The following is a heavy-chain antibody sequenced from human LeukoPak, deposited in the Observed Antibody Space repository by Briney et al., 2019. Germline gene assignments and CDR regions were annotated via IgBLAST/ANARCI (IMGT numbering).Heavy chain of an antibody. CDR2: IRGSGGST. CDR3: ANGYYYDSTDY. V-gene: IGHV3-23*01. D-gene: IGHD3-22*01. Sequence: PGGSLRLSCAASGFTFSTYAMTWVRQAPGKGLEWVSAIRGSGGSTYYADSVKGRLTISRDNSKNTLYLQMNSLRAEDTAVYYCANGYYYDSTDYWGQGTLVTVSS. J-gene: IGHJ4*02. CDR1: GFTFSTYA.